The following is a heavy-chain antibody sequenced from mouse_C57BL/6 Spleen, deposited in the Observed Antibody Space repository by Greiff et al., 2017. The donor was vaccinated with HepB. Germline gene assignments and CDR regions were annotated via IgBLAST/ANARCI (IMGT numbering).Heavy chain of an antibody. CDR1: GYTFTTYP. CDR2: IHPYNDDT. Sequence: VQLQQPGAELVKPGASVKMSCKASGYTFTTYPIAWMKQSHGKSLEWIGNIHPYNDDTKYNEKFKGKATLTVEKSSSTVYLELRRLTSDDSAVYFCARRKKGDSRAWFAYWGQGTLVTVSA. CDR3: ARRKKGDSRAWFAY. D-gene: IGHD3-3*01. V-gene: IGHV1-47*01. J-gene: IGHJ3*01.